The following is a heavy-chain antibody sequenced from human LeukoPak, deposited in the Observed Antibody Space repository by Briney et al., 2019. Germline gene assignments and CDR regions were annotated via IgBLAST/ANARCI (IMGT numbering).Heavy chain of an antibody. J-gene: IGHJ6*03. V-gene: IGHV3-48*04. D-gene: IGHD5-18*01. Sequence: GGSLRLSCAASGFTFSSYSMNWVRQAPGKGLEWVSYISSSSSTIYYADSVKGRFTISRDNAKNSLYLQMNSLRAEDTAVYYCARDWQTWIQPYCYMDVWGKGTTVTVSS. CDR2: ISSSSSTI. CDR3: ARDWQTWIQPYCYMDV. CDR1: GFTFSSYS.